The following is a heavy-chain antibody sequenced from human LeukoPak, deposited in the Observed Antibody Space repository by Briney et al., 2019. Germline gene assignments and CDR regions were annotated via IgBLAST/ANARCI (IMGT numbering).Heavy chain of an antibody. CDR3: ARFATYGSGTYAFDY. CDR2: ISTSSSYI. D-gene: IGHD3-10*01. J-gene: IGHJ4*02. CDR1: GFTFSSYS. Sequence: GGSLRLSCAASGFTFSSYSMNWVRQAPGKGLEWVSSISTSSSYIYYADSVKGRFTISRDNAKNSLYLQMNSLRAEDTAVYYCARFATYGSGTYAFDYWGQGTLVTVSS. V-gene: IGHV3-21*01.